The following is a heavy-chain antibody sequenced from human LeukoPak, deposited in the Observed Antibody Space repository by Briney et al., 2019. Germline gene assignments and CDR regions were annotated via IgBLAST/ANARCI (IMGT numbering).Heavy chain of an antibody. J-gene: IGHJ6*02. CDR3: ASRSLYSGYDRRERYYYGMDV. D-gene: IGHD5-12*01. Sequence: GESLKISCKGSGYSFTSYWIGWVRQMPGKGLEWMGIIYPGDSDTRYSPSFQGQVTISADKSISTAYLQWSSLKASDTATYYCASRSLYSGYDRRERYYYGMDVWGQGTTVTVSS. V-gene: IGHV5-51*01. CDR1: GYSFTSYW. CDR2: IYPGDSDT.